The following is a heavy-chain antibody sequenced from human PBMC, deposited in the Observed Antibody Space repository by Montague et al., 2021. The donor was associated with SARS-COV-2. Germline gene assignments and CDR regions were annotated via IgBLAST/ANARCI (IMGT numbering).Heavy chain of an antibody. CDR2: IYASGGA. J-gene: IGHJ4*02. V-gene: IGHV4-4*07. D-gene: IGHD2-15*01. Sequence: SETLSLTCTVSGDSISSFYWNWIRQPAGKGLEWIGRIYASGGANYNPSLKSRVTISVDTSKNQFSLKLNSVTAADTAVYYCGRGVVAATPVVDYWGRGTVVTVSS. CDR1: GDSISSFY. CDR3: GRGVVAATPVVDY.